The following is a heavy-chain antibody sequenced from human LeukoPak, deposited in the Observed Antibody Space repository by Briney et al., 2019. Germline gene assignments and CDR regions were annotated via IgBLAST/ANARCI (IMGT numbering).Heavy chain of an antibody. Sequence: ASVKVSCKASGYTFTSYYMHWVRQAPGEGLEWMGIINPSGGSTSYAQKFQGRVTMTRDTSTCTVYMELSSLRSEDTAVYYCARDGNYGSGSYIPYYLDYWGQGTLVTVSS. J-gene: IGHJ4*02. CDR2: INPSGGST. CDR3: ARDGNYGSGSYIPYYLDY. V-gene: IGHV1-46*01. D-gene: IGHD3-10*01. CDR1: GYTFTSYY.